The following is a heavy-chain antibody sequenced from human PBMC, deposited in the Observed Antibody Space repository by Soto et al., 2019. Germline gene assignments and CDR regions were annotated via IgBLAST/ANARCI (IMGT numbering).Heavy chain of an antibody. CDR1: GFTFDDYA. V-gene: IGHV3-9*01. CDR3: AKELAAAGTGYYYGMDV. D-gene: IGHD6-13*01. J-gene: IGHJ6*02. Sequence: PGGSLRLSCAASGFTFDDYAMHWVRQAPGKGLEWVSGISWNSGSIGYADSVKGRFTISRDNAKNSLYLQMNSLRAGDTALYYCAKELAAAGTGYYYGMDVWGQGTTVTVSS. CDR2: ISWNSGSI.